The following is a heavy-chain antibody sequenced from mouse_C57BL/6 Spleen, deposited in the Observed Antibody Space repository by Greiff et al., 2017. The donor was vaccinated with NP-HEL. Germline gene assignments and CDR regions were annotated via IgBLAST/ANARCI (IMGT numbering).Heavy chain of an antibody. CDR2: INPSSGYT. J-gene: IGHJ2*01. D-gene: IGHD1-1*01. Sequence: QVQLQQSGAELARPGASVKMSCKASGYTFTSYTMHWVKQRPGQGLEWIGYINPSSGYTKYNQKFKDKATLTADKSSSTAYMQLSSLTSADSAVYYCARMVITTVVAYYFDYWGQGTTLTVSS. CDR3: ARMVITTVVAYYFDY. CDR1: GYTFTSYT. V-gene: IGHV1-4*01.